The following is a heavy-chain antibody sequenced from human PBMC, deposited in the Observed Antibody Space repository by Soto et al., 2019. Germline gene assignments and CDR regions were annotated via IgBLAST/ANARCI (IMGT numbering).Heavy chain of an antibody. Sequence: SETLSLTCKVSGFAISRGYYWSWVRQPPGKGLEWIGSIYPSVSSYHNPSLESRLTLSIDTSKNQFTLKLASVTAADTALYYCAREKVGTTFFDNWGQGTQVTVSS. V-gene: IGHV4-38-2*02. D-gene: IGHD1-1*01. CDR3: AREKVGTTFFDN. CDR2: IYPSVSS. CDR1: GFAISRGYY. J-gene: IGHJ4*02.